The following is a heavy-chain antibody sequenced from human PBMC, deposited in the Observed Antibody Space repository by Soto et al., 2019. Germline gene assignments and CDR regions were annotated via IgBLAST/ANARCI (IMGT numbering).Heavy chain of an antibody. CDR3: SRCTIYGGESYFAY. D-gene: IGHD4-17*01. Sequence: QVQLVQSGAEVRKPGASVKLSCQASGYTCTHYYIHWVRQAPGQGLEWLGIINPDTGTTSYAQTFQGRVTLTTDTSASTVYLELSGLAAEDTAVYYCSRCTIYGGESYFAYWGQGTLVTVSS. J-gene: IGHJ4*02. V-gene: IGHV1-46*01. CDR2: INPDTGTT. CDR1: GYTCTHYY.